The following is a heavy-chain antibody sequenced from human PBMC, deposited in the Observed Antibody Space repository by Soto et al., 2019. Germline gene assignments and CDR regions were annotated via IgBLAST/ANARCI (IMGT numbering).Heavy chain of an antibody. CDR3: ARSSNPLDYYYYYGMDV. CDR1: GGSISIGGYY. Sequence: PSETLYLTCTVSGGSISIGGYYWSWIREHAGNGLEWIWYIYYSGSTYYNPSLKSRVTISVDTSKNQFSLKLSSVTAADTAVYYCARSSNPLDYYYYYGMDVWGQGTTVTVSS. CDR2: IYYSGST. V-gene: IGHV4-31*02. D-gene: IGHD6-6*01. J-gene: IGHJ6*02.